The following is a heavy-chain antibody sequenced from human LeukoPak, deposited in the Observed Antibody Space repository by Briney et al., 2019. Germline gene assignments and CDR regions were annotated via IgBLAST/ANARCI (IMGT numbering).Heavy chain of an antibody. J-gene: IGHJ4*02. V-gene: IGHV5-51*01. Sequence: GESLQISCTGSGYTFTNYWIAWVRHMPGKGLEWMGAIYPGDSDTRYTPSSQGQVTISADKSSSTAYLQWSSLKASDTAMYYCARHKPAATDYWGQGTLITVSS. CDR3: ARHKPAATDY. CDR2: IYPGDSDT. D-gene: IGHD6-13*01. CDR1: GYTFTNYW.